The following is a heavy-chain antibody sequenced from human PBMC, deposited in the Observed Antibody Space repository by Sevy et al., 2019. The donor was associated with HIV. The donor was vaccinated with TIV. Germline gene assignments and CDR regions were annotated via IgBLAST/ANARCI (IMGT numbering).Heavy chain of an antibody. CDR1: GFTFSSYW. CDR3: ARVADYYGSGSYYTIIDY. CDR2: INSDGSST. V-gene: IGHV3-74*01. J-gene: IGHJ4*02. D-gene: IGHD3-10*01. Sequence: GGSLRLSCAASGFTFSSYWMHWVRQAPGKGLVWVSRINSDGSSTSYADSVKGRFTISRDNAKNTLYLQMNSLRAEDTAVYDCARVADYYGSGSYYTIIDYWGQGTLVTVSS.